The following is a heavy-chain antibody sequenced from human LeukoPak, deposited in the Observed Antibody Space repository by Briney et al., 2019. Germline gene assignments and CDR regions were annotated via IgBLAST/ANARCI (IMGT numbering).Heavy chain of an antibody. CDR2: ISGDGHTM. V-gene: IGHV3-43*02. J-gene: IGHJ4*02. CDR3: ARELFSPRWLFGAVARDPTGY. D-gene: IGHD3-3*01. Sequence: GGSLRLSCAATGFNFDDYAMHWVRQAPGKGLEWISLISGDGHTMHYADSVKGRFTISRDNSRNSLFLQMSSLRSADSALYYCARELFSPRWLFGAVARDPTGYWGQGALVTVSS. CDR1: GFNFDDYA.